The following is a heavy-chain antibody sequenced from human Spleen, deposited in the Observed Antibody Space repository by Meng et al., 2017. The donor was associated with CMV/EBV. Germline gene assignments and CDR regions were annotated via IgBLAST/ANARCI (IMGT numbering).Heavy chain of an antibody. J-gene: IGHJ6*02. CDR3: ARDRLSSYYDFGSASYARIHGVDV. V-gene: IGHV3-74*01. Sequence: ETLSLTCAVYVGSFSGYYWNWVRQAPGKGLVWVSRISSDGSSTNYADSVKGRFTISRDNTKNTLYLQMNSLRAEDTAVYYCARDRLSSYYDFGSASYARIHGVDVWGQGTTVTVSS. CDR1: VGSFSGYY. CDR2: ISSDGSST. D-gene: IGHD3-3*01.